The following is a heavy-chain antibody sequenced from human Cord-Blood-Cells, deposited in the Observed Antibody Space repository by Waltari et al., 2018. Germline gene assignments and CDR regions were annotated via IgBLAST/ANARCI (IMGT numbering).Heavy chain of an antibody. CDR1: GGSFSGYY. CDR2: INHSGST. D-gene: IGHD2-15*01. Sequence: QVQLQQWGAGLLKPSETLSLTCAVYGGSFSGYYWSWIRQPPGKGLEWIGEINHSGSTNYNPSLKSRVTISVDTSKNQFSLKLSSVTAADTAVYYCARGGVVAAASDYWGQGTLVTVSS. CDR3: ARGGVVAAASDY. J-gene: IGHJ4*02. V-gene: IGHV4-34*01.